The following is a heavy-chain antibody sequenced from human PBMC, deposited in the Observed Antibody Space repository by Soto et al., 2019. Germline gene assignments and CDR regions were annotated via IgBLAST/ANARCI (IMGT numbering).Heavy chain of an antibody. V-gene: IGHV4-34*01. CDR2: INHSGST. Sequence: ASETLSLTCAVYGGSFSGYYWSWIRQPPGKGLEWIGEINHSGSTNYNPSLKSRVTISVDTSKNQFSLKLSSVTAADTAVYYCASSFPADILTGYSPLGYWGQGTLVTVSS. CDR1: GGSFSGYY. J-gene: IGHJ4*02. CDR3: ASSFPADILTGYSPLGY. D-gene: IGHD3-9*01.